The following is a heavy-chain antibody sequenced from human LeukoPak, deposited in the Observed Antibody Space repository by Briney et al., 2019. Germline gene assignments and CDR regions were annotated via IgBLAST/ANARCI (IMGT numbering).Heavy chain of an antibody. CDR2: INQDGSDK. V-gene: IGHV3-7*01. D-gene: IGHD2/OR15-2a*01. J-gene: IGHJ6*03. Sequence: GGSLRLSCVASGFTFSAYWMIWVRQAPGEGLEWVADINQDGSDKYFVDSVKGRFTISRDNAKNSLYLQMNSLRAEDTAVYYCVRLKFNLQYSYYMDVWGKGTTVTVSS. CDR1: GFTFSAYW. CDR3: VRLKFNLQYSYYMDV.